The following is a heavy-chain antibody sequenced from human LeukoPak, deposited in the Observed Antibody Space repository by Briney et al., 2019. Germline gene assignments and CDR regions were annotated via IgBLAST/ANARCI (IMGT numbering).Heavy chain of an antibody. CDR2: IYYSGST. CDR1: GGSISSYY. J-gene: IGHJ6*03. CDR3: ARALRSSYYMDV. Sequence: PSETLSLTCTVSGGSISSYYWSWIRQPPGKGLEWIGYIYYSGSTNYNPSLKGRVTISVDTSKNQFSLKLSSVTAADTAVYYCARALRSSYYMDVWGKGTTVTVSS. D-gene: IGHD4-17*01. V-gene: IGHV4-59*12.